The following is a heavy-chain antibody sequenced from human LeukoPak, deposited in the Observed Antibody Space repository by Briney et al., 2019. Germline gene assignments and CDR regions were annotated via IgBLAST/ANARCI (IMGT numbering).Heavy chain of an antibody. V-gene: IGHV4-4*07. J-gene: IGHJ4*02. CDR1: GGSISSYY. CDR2: IYTSGST. Sequence: SETLSLTCTVSGGSISSYYWSWIRQPAGKGLEWIGRIYTSGSTDYNPSLKSRVTMSVDTSKKQFSLKLSSVTAADTAMYYCARVQGIRWRIDYWGQGTLVTVSS. CDR3: ARVQGIRWRIDY. D-gene: IGHD4-23*01.